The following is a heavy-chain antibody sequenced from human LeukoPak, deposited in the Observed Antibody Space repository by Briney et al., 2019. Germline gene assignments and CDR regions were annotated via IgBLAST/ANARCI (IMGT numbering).Heavy chain of an antibody. Sequence: GGSLRLSCAASGFTFSTFAMSWVRQAPGTGLEWVSCFSGSGASTYYADSVKGRFTISRDNSKNTLYLQMNSLRAEDTAVYYCAKFSPTPLLNYYYCGMDVWVQATTATVSS. J-gene: IGHJ6*02. CDR3: AKFSPTPLLNYYYCGMDV. CDR2: FSGSGAST. V-gene: IGHV3-23*01. CDR1: GFTFSTFA.